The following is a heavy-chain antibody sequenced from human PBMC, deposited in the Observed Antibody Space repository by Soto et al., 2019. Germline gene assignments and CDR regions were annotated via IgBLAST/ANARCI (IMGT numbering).Heavy chain of an antibody. CDR1: GFTFSSYA. CDR2: ISGSGGST. CDR3: SKDLVHQWLVGDAFDI. J-gene: IGHJ3*02. D-gene: IGHD6-19*01. Sequence: PGGSLRLSCAASGFTFSSYAMSWVRQAPGKGLEWVSAISGSGGSTYYADSVKGRFTISRDNSKNTLYLQMNSLRAEDTAVYYCSKDLVHQWLVGDAFDIWGQGTMVTVSS. V-gene: IGHV3-23*01.